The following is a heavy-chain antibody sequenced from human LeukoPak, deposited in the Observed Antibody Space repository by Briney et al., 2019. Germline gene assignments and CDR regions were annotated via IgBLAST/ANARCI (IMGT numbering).Heavy chain of an antibody. CDR1: GFNFGTYS. D-gene: IGHD4-11*01. J-gene: IGHJ4*02. CDR2: ISSSSTSK. CDR3: ARDKDYVNYPFDC. V-gene: IGHV3-48*02. Sequence: GGSLRLSCAASGFNFGTYSMNWVRQAPGKGLEWVSHISSSSTSKYYADSVKGRFTISRDNAKNSLFLQMNSLRDEDTAVYYCARDKDYVNYPFDCWGQGTLVTVSS.